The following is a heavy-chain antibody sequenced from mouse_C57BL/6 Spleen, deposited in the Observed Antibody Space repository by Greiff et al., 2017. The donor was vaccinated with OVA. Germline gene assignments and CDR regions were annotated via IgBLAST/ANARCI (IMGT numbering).Heavy chain of an antibody. CDR1: GYAFTNYL. D-gene: IGHD4-1*01. CDR2: INPGSGGT. V-gene: IGHV1-54*01. Sequence: VKVVESGAELVRPGTSVTVSCKASGYAFTNYLIEWVKQRPGQGLEWIGVINPGSGGTNYNEKFKGTATLTADKSSSTAYMQLSSLTSEDSAVYFCARSPANWDWYFDVWGTGTTVTVSS. CDR3: ARSPANWDWYFDV. J-gene: IGHJ1*03.